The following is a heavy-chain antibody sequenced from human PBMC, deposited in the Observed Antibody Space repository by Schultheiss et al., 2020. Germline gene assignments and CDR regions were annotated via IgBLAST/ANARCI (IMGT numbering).Heavy chain of an antibody. D-gene: IGHD1-1*01. J-gene: IGHJ4*01. V-gene: IGHV3-9*01. CDR2: ISWNSGSI. CDR1: GFTFDDYA. Sequence: GGSLRLSCAASGFTFDDYAMHWVRQAPGKGLEWVSGISWNSGSIGYADSVKGRFTISRDNSKNTLYLQMNSLRAEDTAVYYCAKGKLRYYFDYWGHGTLVTVSS. CDR3: AKGKLRYYFDY.